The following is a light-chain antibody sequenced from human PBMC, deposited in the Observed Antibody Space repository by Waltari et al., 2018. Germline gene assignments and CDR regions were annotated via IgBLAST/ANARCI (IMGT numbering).Light chain of an antibody. CDR2: GNK. CDR1: SSNIGAGYD. V-gene: IGLV1-40*01. CDR3: QSFDSSLRTSV. J-gene: IGLJ3*02. Sequence: QSVLTQPPSVSGAPGQRVTLSCTGSSSNIGAGYDVHWYQQIPGTAPKLLINGNKSRPSGVPDRFSGSQSGTSASLAITGLQAEDEADYYCQSFDSSLRTSVFGGGSRLTVL.